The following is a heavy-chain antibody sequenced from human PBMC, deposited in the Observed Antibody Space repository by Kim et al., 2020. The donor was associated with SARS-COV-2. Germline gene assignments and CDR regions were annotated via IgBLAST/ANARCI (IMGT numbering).Heavy chain of an antibody. V-gene: IGHV3-48*04. CDR1: GFTFSSYS. D-gene: IGHD6-19*01. CDR2: ISSSSSTI. Sequence: GGSLRLSCAASGFTFSSYSMNWVRQAPGKGLEWVSYISSSSSTIYYADSVKGRFTISRDNAKNSLYLQMNSLRAEDTAVYYCARAVVGFGESSYSSGWKGVLYYGMDVWGQGTTVTVSS. J-gene: IGHJ6*02. CDR3: ARAVVGFGESSYSSGWKGVLYYGMDV.